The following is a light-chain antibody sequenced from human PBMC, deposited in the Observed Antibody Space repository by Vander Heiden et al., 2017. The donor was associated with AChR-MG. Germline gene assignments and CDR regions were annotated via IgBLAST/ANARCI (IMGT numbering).Light chain of an antibody. V-gene: IGLV2-23*02. CDR1: SSDVGTYDL. Sequence: QSALTQPASVSGSPGQSLTISCTGTSSDVGTYDLVSWYQHHPGKAPIIMIYEVSKRPAGVSNRFSASKSGNTASLTISVLQAEDEADYYCFAYADSGTGLFGGGTKLTVL. CDR3: FAYADSGTGL. J-gene: IGLJ2*01. CDR2: EVS.